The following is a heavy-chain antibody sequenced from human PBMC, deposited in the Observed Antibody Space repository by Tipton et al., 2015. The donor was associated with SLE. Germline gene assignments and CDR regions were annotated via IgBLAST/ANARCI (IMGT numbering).Heavy chain of an antibody. CDR3: ASLMTTVTFDAFDV. Sequence: TLSLTCTVSGGSISSSSHYWGWIRQPPGKGLEWIGEINHNGDTNYNPSLRSRVTISVDTVRNQFSLKLYSVTVADTAMYYCASLMTTVTFDAFDVWGQGTMLTVSS. J-gene: IGHJ3*01. V-gene: IGHV4-39*07. D-gene: IGHD4-17*01. CDR2: INHNGDT. CDR1: GGSISSSSHY.